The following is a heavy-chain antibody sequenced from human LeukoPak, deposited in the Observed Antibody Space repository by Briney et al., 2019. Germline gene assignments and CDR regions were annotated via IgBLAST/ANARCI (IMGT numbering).Heavy chain of an antibody. V-gene: IGHV4-59*01. Sequence: PSETLSLTCTVSGGSISSYYWSWIRQPPGKGLEWIGYIYYSGSTNYSPSLKSRVTISVDTSKNQFSLKLSSVTAADTAVYYCARGRLSGSYYYYYYYMDVWGKGTTVTVSS. D-gene: IGHD1-26*01. CDR2: IYYSGST. J-gene: IGHJ6*03. CDR3: ARGRLSGSYYYYYYYMDV. CDR1: GGSISSYY.